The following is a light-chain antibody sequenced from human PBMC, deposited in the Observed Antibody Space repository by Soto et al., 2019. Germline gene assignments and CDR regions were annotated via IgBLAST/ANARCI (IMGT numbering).Light chain of an antibody. CDR1: SSNIGINY. Sequence: QSLLTQPPSASLTPGQRVTISCSGSSSNIGINYVYWYQQRPGTAPKLLIYTNDQRPSGVPDRFSGSKSGTSASLAISGLRSEDEGDYYCAVWDDSLSAYVFGTGTKVTVL. J-gene: IGLJ1*01. CDR2: TND. CDR3: AVWDDSLSAYV. V-gene: IGLV1-47*01.